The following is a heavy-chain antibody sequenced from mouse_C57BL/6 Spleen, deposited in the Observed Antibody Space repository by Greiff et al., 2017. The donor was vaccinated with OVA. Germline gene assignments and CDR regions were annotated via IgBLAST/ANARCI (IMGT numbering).Heavy chain of an antibody. CDR1: GYTFTSYW. Sequence: VQLQQPGAELVMPGASVKLSCKASGYTFTSYWMHWVKQRPGQGLEWIGEIDPSDSYTNYNQKFKGKSTLTVDKSSSTAYMQLSSLTSEDSAVYYCARAGGFSTMVKDAMDYWGQGTSVTVSS. CDR2: IDPSDSYT. D-gene: IGHD2-2*01. CDR3: ARAGGFSTMVKDAMDY. V-gene: IGHV1-69*01. J-gene: IGHJ4*01.